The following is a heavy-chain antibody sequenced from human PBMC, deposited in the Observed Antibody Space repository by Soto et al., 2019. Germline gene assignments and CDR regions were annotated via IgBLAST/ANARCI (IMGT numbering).Heavy chain of an antibody. Sequence: LSLTCAVYGGSFSGYYWSWIRQPPGKGLEWIGEINHSGSTNYNPSLKSRVTISVDTSKNQFSLKLSSVTAADTAVYYCARGAGSGSGWYKYYYGMDVWGQGTTVTVSS. CDR3: ARGAGSGSGWYKYYYGMDV. V-gene: IGHV4-34*01. D-gene: IGHD6-19*01. CDR1: GGSFSGYY. J-gene: IGHJ6*02. CDR2: INHSGST.